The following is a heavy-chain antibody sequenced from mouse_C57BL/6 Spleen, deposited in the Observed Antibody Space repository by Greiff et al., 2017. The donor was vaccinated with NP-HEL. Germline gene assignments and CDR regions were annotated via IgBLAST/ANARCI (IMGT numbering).Heavy chain of an antibody. D-gene: IGHD2-3*01. V-gene: IGHV1-82*01. J-gene: IGHJ4*01. CDR2: IYPGDGDT. Sequence: QVQLQQSGPELVKPGASVKISCKASGYAFSSSWMNWVKQRPGKGLEWIGRIYPGDGDTNYNGKFKGKATLTADKSSSTAYMQLSSLTSEDSAVYFCARGYDGYPYAMDYWGQGTSVTVSS. CDR1: GYAFSSSW. CDR3: ARGYDGYPYAMDY.